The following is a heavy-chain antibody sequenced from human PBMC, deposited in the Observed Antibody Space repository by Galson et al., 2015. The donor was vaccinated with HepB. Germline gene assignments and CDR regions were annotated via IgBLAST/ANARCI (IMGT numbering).Heavy chain of an antibody. D-gene: IGHD6-13*01. J-gene: IGHJ4*02. V-gene: IGHV4-34*01. CDR2: INHSGST. CDR1: GGSFSGYY. CDR3: ARRSSSSINFDY. Sequence: SETLSLTCAVYGGSFSGYYWSWIRQPPGKGLEWIGEINHSGSTNYNPSLKSRVTISVDTSKNQFSLKLSSVTAADTAVYYCARRSSSSINFDYWGQGTLVTVSS.